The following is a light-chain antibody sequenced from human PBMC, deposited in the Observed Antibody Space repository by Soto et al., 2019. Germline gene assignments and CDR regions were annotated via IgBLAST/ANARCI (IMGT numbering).Light chain of an antibody. J-gene: IGKJ1*01. Sequence: AIQMTHSPSSLSASVGDRVTITCRASQGIRNDLGWYQQKPGKAPKLLIYAASSFQSGVPSRFSGSGSGTDFTLTISSLQDEDFATYYCLQDYDYPWTFGQGTKVDIK. CDR2: AAS. V-gene: IGKV1-6*01. CDR3: LQDYDYPWT. CDR1: QGIRND.